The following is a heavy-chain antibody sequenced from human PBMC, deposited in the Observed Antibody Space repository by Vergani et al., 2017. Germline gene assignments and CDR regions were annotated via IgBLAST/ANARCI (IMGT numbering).Heavy chain of an antibody. CDR2: IYHSGST. Sequence: QVQLPESGPGLVKPPGTLSLTCAVSGYSISSGYYWGWIRQPPGKGLEWIGSIYHSGSTYYNPSLKSRVTISVDTSKNQFSLKLTSVTAADTAVYYCARQKDYYMDVWGKGATVTVS. J-gene: IGHJ6*03. V-gene: IGHV4-38-2*01. CDR1: GYSISSGYY. CDR3: ARQKDYYMDV.